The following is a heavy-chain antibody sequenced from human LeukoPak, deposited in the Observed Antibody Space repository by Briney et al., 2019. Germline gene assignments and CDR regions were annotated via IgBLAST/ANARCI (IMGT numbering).Heavy chain of an antibody. CDR1: GGSFSGYY. J-gene: IGHJ4*02. CDR2: INHSGST. CDR3: ARLGYCSGGSCHHDY. V-gene: IGHV4-34*01. D-gene: IGHD2-15*01. Sequence: SETLSLTCAVYGGSFSGYYWSWIRQPPGKGLEWIGEINHSGSTNYNPSLKSRVTISVDTSKNQFSLKLTSVTAADTAVYYCARLGYCSGGSCHHDYWGQGTLVTVSS.